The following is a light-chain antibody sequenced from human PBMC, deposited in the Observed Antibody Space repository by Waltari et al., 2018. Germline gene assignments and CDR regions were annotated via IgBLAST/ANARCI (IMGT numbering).Light chain of an antibody. CDR3: AAWDDSLTSFV. Sequence: QSVLTQPPSVSGTPGQRVTISCSGSSANIGSNPVTWYHQLPGTAPKVLIYSNNQRPSGVPDRFDGSKSGTSASLAISGLQSEDEADYYCAAWDDSLTSFVFGSGTTVTVL. V-gene: IGLV1-44*01. CDR2: SNN. CDR1: SANIGSNP. J-gene: IGLJ1*01.